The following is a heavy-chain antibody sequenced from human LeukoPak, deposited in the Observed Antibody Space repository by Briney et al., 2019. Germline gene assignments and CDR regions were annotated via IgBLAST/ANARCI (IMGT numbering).Heavy chain of an antibody. CDR2: IYHSGST. V-gene: IGHV4-38-2*02. D-gene: IGHD3-22*01. Sequence: SDTLSLTCSVSYYSISSGYYWGWIRQPPGKGLEWIGSIYHSGSTYYNPSLKSRVTISVDTSKNQFSLKLSSVTAADTAVYYCARVTGYMIEDYFDYWGQGTLVTVSS. J-gene: IGHJ4*02. CDR1: YYSISSGYY. CDR3: ARVTGYMIEDYFDY.